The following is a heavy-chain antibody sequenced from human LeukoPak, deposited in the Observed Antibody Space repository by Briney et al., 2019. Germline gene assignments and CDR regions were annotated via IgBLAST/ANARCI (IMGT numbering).Heavy chain of an antibody. V-gene: IGHV3-11*01. D-gene: IGHD3-22*01. CDR1: GGSFSGYY. CDR2: VSTSGSTI. CDR3: ANNYYDSSGYQN. J-gene: IGHJ4*02. Sequence: LSLTCAVYGGSFSGYYWSWIRQAPGKGLEWVSYVSTSGSTIYYADSVKGRFTISRDNAKKSLYMQMNSRRAEDTAVYYCANNYYDSSGYQNWGQGTLVTVSS.